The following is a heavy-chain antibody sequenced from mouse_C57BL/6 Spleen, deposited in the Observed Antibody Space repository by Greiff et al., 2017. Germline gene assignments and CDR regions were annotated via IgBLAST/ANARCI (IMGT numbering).Heavy chain of an antibody. J-gene: IGHJ3*01. V-gene: IGHV1-15*01. CDR3: TREGELSAYDDLKDLGLAY. CDR1: GYTFTDYE. Sequence: QVQLQQSGAELVRPGASVTLSCKASGYTFTDYEMHWVKQTPVHGLEWIGAIDPETGGTAYKQTFKGKAILTADKSSSTAYMEIRSLTSEDSAVYYCTREGELSAYDDLKDLGLAYWGQGTLVTVSA. CDR2: IDPETGGT. D-gene: IGHD2-10*01.